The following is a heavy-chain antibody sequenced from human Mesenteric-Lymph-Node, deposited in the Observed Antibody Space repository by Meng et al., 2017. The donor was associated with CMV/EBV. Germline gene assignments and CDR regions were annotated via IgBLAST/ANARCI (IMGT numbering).Heavy chain of an antibody. CDR3: ARAKADGYPLRD. Sequence: SETLSLTCTVSGYSISSGYYWGWIRQPPGKGLEWIGSFYHSGSTYYNPSLKSRVTISVDTSKNQFSLKLTSVTAADTAIYYCARAKADGYPLRDWGQGTLVTVSS. CDR1: GYSISSGYY. CDR2: FYHSGST. D-gene: IGHD5-24*01. J-gene: IGHJ4*02. V-gene: IGHV4-38-2*02.